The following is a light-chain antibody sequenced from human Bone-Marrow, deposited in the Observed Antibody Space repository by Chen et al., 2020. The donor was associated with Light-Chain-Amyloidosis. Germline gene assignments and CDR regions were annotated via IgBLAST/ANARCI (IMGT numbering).Light chain of an antibody. CDR2: ADS. V-gene: IGLV3-21*02. CDR3: QVWDRSSDRPV. CDR1: NIGSTS. Sequence: SYVLTQPSSVSVAPGQMATIACGGNNIGSTSVHWYQQTAGQAPLLVVYADSDRPSGSPERLSGSNSGNTATLTISRVEAGDEADYYCQVWDRSSDRPVFGGGTKLTVL. J-gene: IGLJ3*02.